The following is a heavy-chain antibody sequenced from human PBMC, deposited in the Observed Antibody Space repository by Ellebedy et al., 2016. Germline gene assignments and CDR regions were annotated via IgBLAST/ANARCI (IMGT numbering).Heavy chain of an antibody. CDR2: VFHTGTT. J-gene: IGHJ3*01. CDR3: AKWNGGWYAFDV. D-gene: IGHD6-19*01. Sequence: SETLSLICTVSGGSISSHYWNWIRRPPGKGLEWIGYVFHTGTTNYNPSLKSRVTMSVDTSKSQFSLRLTSVTAADTAVYYCAKWNGGWYAFDVWGQGTMVTVSS. CDR1: GGSISSHY. V-gene: IGHV4-59*11.